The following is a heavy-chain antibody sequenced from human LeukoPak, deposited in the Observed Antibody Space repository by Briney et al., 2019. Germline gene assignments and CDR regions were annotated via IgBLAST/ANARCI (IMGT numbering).Heavy chain of an antibody. D-gene: IGHD3-3*01. CDR1: GGSISSSSYY. J-gene: IGHJ6*03. V-gene: IGHV4-39*01. CDR2: IRYSGRT. CDR3: ADYDFWSGFYYMDV. Sequence: PSETLSLTRTVSGGSISSSSYYWGWIRQPPGKGLEWIGSIRYSGRTYYNPSLKSRVTISVDTSKNQFSLKLSSVTAADTAVYYCADYDFWSGFYYMDVWGKGTTVTVSS.